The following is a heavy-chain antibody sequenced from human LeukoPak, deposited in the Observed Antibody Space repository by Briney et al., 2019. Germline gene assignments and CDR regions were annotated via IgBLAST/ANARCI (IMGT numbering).Heavy chain of an antibody. Sequence: GRSLRLSCAASGFTFSSYAMHWVRQAPGKGLEWVAVISYDGSNKYYADSVKGRFTTSRDNSKNTLYLQMNSLRAEDAAVYYCARDSGYESFDYWGQGTLVTVSS. CDR1: GFTFSSYA. V-gene: IGHV3-30-3*01. CDR2: ISYDGSNK. J-gene: IGHJ4*02. CDR3: ARDSGYESFDY. D-gene: IGHD5-12*01.